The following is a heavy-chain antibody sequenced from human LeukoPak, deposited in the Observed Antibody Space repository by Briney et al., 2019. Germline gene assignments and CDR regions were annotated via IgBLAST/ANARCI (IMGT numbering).Heavy chain of an antibody. CDR1: GGSISSSHW. CDR2: IFYSGRT. V-gene: IGHV4-4*02. Sequence: SETLSLTCAVSGGSISSSHWWSWVRQPPGKGLEWIGSIFYSGRTYYNPSLKSRVTMSVDMSKNQFSLRLSSVNAADTAVYYCARDILATSIAAPYYWGQGTLVTVSS. CDR3: ARDILATSIAAPYY. D-gene: IGHD6-13*01. J-gene: IGHJ4*02.